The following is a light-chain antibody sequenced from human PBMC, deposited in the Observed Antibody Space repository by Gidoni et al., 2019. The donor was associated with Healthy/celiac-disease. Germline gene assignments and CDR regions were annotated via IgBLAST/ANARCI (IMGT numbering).Light chain of an antibody. CDR2: GAA. J-gene: IGKJ1*01. CDR3: QQYNNWPWT. V-gene: IGKV3-15*01. Sequence: EIVMTQSPATLSVSPGETATLSCRASQRVSSNLAWYQQKPGQAPRLLIDGAATRATGHPARCSGSGSGTEFTLTISSLQSEDFAVYYCQQYNNWPWTFGQGTKVEIK. CDR1: QRVSSN.